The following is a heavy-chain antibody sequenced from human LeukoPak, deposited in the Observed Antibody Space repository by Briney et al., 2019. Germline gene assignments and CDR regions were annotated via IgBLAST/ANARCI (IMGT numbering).Heavy chain of an antibody. CDR1: GYSFTSYW. V-gene: IGHV5-51*01. D-gene: IGHD2-21*02. CDR2: IYPGDSDT. Sequence: GESLKISCKGSGYSFTSYWIGWVRQMPGKGLEWMGIIYPGDSDTRYSPSFQGQVTISADKSISTAYLQWSSLKASDTAMYYCARLPPNCGGDCYPYYFDYWGQGTLVTVSS. CDR3: ARLPPNCGGDCYPYYFDY. J-gene: IGHJ4*02.